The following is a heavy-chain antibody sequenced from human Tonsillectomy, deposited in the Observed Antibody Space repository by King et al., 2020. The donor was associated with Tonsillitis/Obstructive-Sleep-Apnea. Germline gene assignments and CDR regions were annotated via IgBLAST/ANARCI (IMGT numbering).Heavy chain of an antibody. CDR1: GYSFTSYW. V-gene: IGHV5-10-1*03. Sequence: VQLVESGAEVKKPGESLRISCKGSGYSFTSYWNSWVRQMPGKGLEWMGRIDPSDSYTNYSPSFQGHVTISADKSISTAYLQWSSLKASDTAMYYCAIPLDFWSGYPYGMDVWGQGTTVTVSS. D-gene: IGHD3-3*01. CDR3: AIPLDFWSGYPYGMDV. CDR2: IDPSDSYT. J-gene: IGHJ6*02.